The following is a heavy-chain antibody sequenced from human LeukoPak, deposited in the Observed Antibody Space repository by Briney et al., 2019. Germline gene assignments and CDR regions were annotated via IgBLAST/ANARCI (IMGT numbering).Heavy chain of an antibody. V-gene: IGHV1-69*04. CDR2: IVPILGIA. CDR3: ARADGRDGYNLVY. Sequence: SVKVSCKASGGTFSSYAISWVRQAPGQGLEWMGRIVPILGIANYAQKFQGRVTITADKSTSTAYMELSSLRSEDTAVYYCARADGRDGYNLVYWGQGTLVTVSS. D-gene: IGHD5-12*01. J-gene: IGHJ4*02. CDR1: GGTFSSYA.